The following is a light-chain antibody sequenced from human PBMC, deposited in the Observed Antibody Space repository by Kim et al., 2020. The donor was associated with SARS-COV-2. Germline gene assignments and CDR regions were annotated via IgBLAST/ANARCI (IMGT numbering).Light chain of an antibody. Sequence: SASVGDRVTITCRASQSISSYLNWYQQKPGKAPKLLIYAASSLQSGVPSRFSGSGSGTDFTLTISSLQPEDFATYYCQQSYSRGTFGQGTKVEIK. CDR1: QSISSY. CDR2: AAS. V-gene: IGKV1-39*01. CDR3: QQSYSRGT. J-gene: IGKJ1*01.